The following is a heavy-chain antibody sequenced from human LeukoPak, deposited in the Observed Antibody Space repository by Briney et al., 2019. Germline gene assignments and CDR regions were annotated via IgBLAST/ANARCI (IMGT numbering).Heavy chain of an antibody. J-gene: IGHJ4*02. V-gene: IGHV1-24*01. CDR3: ATGFLIVPTFDY. Sequence: PGASVKVSCKASGYTFTSYGISWVRQAPGKGLEWMGGFDPEDGETIYAQKFQGRVTMTEDTSTDAAYMELSSLRSEDTAVYYCATGFLIVPTFDYWGQGTLVTVSS. D-gene: IGHD3-3*01. CDR2: FDPEDGET. CDR1: GYTFTSYG.